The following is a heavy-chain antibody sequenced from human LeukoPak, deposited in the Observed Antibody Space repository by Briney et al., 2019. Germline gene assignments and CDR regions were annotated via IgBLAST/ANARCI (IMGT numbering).Heavy chain of an antibody. CDR1: GGSFSGYY. CDR2: INHSGST. CDR3: ARGRVTAMVPVGFDY. V-gene: IGHV4-34*01. D-gene: IGHD5-18*01. J-gene: IGHJ4*02. Sequence: SETLSLTCAVYGGSFSGYYWSWIRQPPGKGLEWIGEINHSGSTNYNPSLKSRVTISVDTSKNQFSLKLSSVTAADTAVYYCARGRVTAMVPVGFDYWGQGTLVTVSS.